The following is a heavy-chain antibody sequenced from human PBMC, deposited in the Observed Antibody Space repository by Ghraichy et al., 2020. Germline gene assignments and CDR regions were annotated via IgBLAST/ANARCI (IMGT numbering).Heavy chain of an antibody. Sequence: GGSLRLSCAASGFTFSSYWMSWVRQAPGKGLEWVANIKQDGSEKYYVDSVKGRFTISRDNAKNSLYLQMNSLRAEDTAVYYCARDLAYDILTGYRRPFDYWGQGTLVTVSS. D-gene: IGHD3-9*01. V-gene: IGHV3-7*01. CDR3: ARDLAYDILTGYRRPFDY. CDR1: GFTFSSYW. CDR2: IKQDGSEK. J-gene: IGHJ4*02.